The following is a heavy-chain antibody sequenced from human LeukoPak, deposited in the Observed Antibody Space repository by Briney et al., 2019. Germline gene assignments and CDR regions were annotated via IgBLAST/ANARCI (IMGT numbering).Heavy chain of an antibody. J-gene: IGHJ3*02. Sequence: GGSLRLSCAASGFTFSSYAMSWVRQAPGKGLEWVSAISGSGGSTYYADSVKGRFTISRDNSKNTLYLQMNSLRAEDTAVYYCAKDYLGKKLEQWSGTRLGAFDIWGQGTMVTVSS. CDR3: AKDYLGKKLEQWSGTRLGAFDI. V-gene: IGHV3-23*01. D-gene: IGHD1/OR15-1a*01. CDR1: GFTFSSYA. CDR2: ISGSGGST.